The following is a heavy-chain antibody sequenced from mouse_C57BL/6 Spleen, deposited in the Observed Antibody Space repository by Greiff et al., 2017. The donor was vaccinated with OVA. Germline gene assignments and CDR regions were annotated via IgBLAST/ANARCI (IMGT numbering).Heavy chain of an antibody. D-gene: IGHD2-1*01. Sequence: VQLQQSGPELVKPGDSVKISCKASGYSFTGYFMNWVMQSHGKSLEWIGRINPYNGDTFYNQKFKGKATLTVDKSSSTAHMELRSLTSEDSAVYYYARSGNSLYAMDYWGQGTSVTVSS. V-gene: IGHV1-20*01. CDR3: ARSGNSLYAMDY. CDR1: GYSFTGYF. CDR2: INPYNGDT. J-gene: IGHJ4*01.